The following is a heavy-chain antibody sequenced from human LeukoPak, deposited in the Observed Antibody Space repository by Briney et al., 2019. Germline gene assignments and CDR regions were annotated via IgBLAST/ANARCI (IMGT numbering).Heavy chain of an antibody. CDR2: ISSSGSTM. V-gene: IGHV3-48*03. CDR3: ASYPIGGSGSYYYYYYGMDV. D-gene: IGHD3-10*01. CDR1: GFTFSSYE. J-gene: IGHJ6*04. Sequence: SGGSLRLSCAASGFTFSSYEMNWVRQAPGKGLEWVSYISSSGSTMYYADSVKGRFTISRDNAKNSLYLQMNSLRAEDTAVYYCASYPIGGSGSYYYYYYGMDVWGKGTTVTVSS.